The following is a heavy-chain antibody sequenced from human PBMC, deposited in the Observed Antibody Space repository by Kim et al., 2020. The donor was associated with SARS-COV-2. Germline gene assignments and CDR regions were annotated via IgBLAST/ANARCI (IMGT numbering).Heavy chain of an antibody. Sequence: ASVKVSCKASGYTFTSYYMHWVRQAPGQGLEWMGKINPSGGSTSYAQKFQGRVTMTRDTSTSTVYMELSSLRSEDTAVYYCARGSYYDFWSGYYTDVPFYGSMDVWGQGTTVTVSS. CDR1: GYTFTSYY. CDR3: ARGSYYDFWSGYYTDVPFYGSMDV. J-gene: IGHJ6*02. D-gene: IGHD3-3*01. CDR2: INPSGGST. V-gene: IGHV1-46*01.